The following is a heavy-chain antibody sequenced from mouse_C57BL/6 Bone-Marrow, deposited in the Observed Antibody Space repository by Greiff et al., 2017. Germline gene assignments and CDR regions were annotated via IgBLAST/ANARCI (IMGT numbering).Heavy chain of an antibody. J-gene: IGHJ1*03. Sequence: EVKLMESGGDLVKPGGSLKLSCAASGFTFSSYGMSWVRQTPDKTLEWVATISSGGSYTYYPDSVKGRFTISRDNAKNTLYLQMSSLKSEDTAMYYCARLGTTVGLDVWGTGTTVTVSS. CDR1: GFTFSSYG. V-gene: IGHV5-6*01. D-gene: IGHD1-1*01. CDR3: ARLGTTVGLDV. CDR2: ISSGGSYT.